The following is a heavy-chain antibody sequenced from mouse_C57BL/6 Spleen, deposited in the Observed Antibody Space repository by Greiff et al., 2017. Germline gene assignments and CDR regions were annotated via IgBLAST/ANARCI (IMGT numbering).Heavy chain of an antibody. CDR1: GYTFTSSW. D-gene: IGHD1-1*01. CDR3: AIGRGSGYYFDY. V-gene: IGHV1-74*01. CDR2: SHPSDSDT. Sequence: QVQLKQPGAELVKPGASVKVSCKASGYTFTSSWMHWVKQRPGQGLEWIGRSHPSDSDTNYNQKFKGKATLTVDKSSSTAYMQLSSLTSEDAAVYYCAIGRGSGYYFDYWGQGTTLTVSS. J-gene: IGHJ2*01.